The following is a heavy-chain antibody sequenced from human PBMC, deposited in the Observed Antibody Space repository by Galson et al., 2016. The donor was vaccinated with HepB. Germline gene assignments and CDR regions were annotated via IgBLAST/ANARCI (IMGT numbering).Heavy chain of an antibody. CDR1: GFTFDAYA. CDR2: ISWNSGTI. J-gene: IGHJ5*02. V-gene: IGHV3-9*01. D-gene: IGHD6-13*01. Sequence: SLRLSCAASGFTFDAYAMHWVRQAPGKGLEWVSGISWNSGTIGYADSVKGRFTISRDNAKNSLYLQMNSLRPEDTALYYCAKASTYSSRKGWFDPWGQGTLVTVSS. CDR3: AKASTYSSRKGWFDP.